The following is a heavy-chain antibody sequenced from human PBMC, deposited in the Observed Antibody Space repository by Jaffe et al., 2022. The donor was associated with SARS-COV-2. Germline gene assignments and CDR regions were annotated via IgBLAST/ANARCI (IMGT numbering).Heavy chain of an antibody. CDR2: IYTSGST. D-gene: IGHD6-13*01. CDR3: AREGAAGPYYFDY. J-gene: IGHJ4*02. CDR1: GGSISSGSYY. Sequence: QVQLQESGPGLVKPSQTLSLTCTVSGGSISSGSYYWSWIRQPAGKGLEWIGRIYTSGSTNYNPSLKSRVTISVDTSKNQFSLKLSSVTAADTAVYYCAREGAAGPYYFDYWGQGTLVTVSS. V-gene: IGHV4-61*02.